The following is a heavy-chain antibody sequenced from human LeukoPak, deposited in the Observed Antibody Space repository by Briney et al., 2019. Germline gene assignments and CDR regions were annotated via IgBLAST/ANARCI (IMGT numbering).Heavy chain of an antibody. V-gene: IGHV3-23*01. CDR1: GFNFSSYA. CDR2: ISGSGGST. D-gene: IGHD5-18*01. J-gene: IGHJ4*02. CDR3: AKDEPAMGQKPFDY. Sequence: PGGSLRLSCAAPGFNFSSYAMSWVRQAPGKGLEWVSAISGSGGSTYYADSVKGRFTISRDNSKNTLYLQMNSLRAEDTAVYYCAKDEPAMGQKPFDYWGQGTLVTVSS.